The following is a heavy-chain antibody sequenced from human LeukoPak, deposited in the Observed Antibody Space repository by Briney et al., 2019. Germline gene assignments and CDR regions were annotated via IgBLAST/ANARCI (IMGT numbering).Heavy chain of an antibody. CDR1: GYTFTGYY. D-gene: IGHD1-26*01. CDR2: INPNSGGT. CDR3: ARGLGSYYPYYYFDY. Sequence: ASVKVSCKASGYTFTGYYMHWVRQAPGQGLAWMGWINPNSGGTNYAQKFQGRVTMTRDTSISTAYMELGRLRSDDTAVYYCARGLGSYYPYYYFDYWGQGTLVTVSS. J-gene: IGHJ4*02. V-gene: IGHV1-2*02.